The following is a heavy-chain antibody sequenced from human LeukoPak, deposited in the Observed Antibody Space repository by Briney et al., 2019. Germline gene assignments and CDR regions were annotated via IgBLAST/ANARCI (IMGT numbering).Heavy chain of an antibody. Sequence: GESLKIFCKGSGYSFTNYWIAWVRQMPGKGLEWMGIVYPGDSDTRYSPSFQGQVTISADESISAAYLQWSSLKASDTAMYYCARRGGNYGTWYFDLWGRGTLVTVSS. D-gene: IGHD4-11*01. CDR1: GYSFTNYW. CDR2: VYPGDSDT. CDR3: ARRGGNYGTWYFDL. V-gene: IGHV5-51*01. J-gene: IGHJ2*01.